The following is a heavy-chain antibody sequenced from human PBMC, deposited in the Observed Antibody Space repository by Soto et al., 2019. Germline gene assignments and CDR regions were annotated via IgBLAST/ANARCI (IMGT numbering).Heavy chain of an antibody. CDR1: GYTSTDYY. CDR3: AREQPPSSGWHGIDV. Sequence: GASVKVSCKASGYTSTDYYMHWVRQAPGQGLEWMGWINPNSGGTNYAQKFQGRVTMTRDTSISTAYMELNRLRSDDTAVYYCAREQPPSSGWHGIDVWGQGKTVTVSS. CDR2: INPNSGGT. V-gene: IGHV1-2*02. J-gene: IGHJ6*02. D-gene: IGHD6-19*01.